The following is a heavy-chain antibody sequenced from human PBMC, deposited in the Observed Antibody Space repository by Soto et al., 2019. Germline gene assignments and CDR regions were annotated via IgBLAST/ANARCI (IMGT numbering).Heavy chain of an antibody. J-gene: IGHJ4*02. D-gene: IGHD3-22*01. V-gene: IGHV1-69*01. CDR1: GGTFSSYA. Sequence: QVQLVQSGAEVKKPGSSVKVSCKASGGTFSSYAISWVRQAPGQGLEWMGGIIPIFGTANYAQKFQGRVTSTADESTSAAYMELSSLRSEDTAVYYCARPRAYYYDSSGYHESLDYWGQGTLVTVSS. CDR2: IIPIFGTA. CDR3: ARPRAYYYDSSGYHESLDY.